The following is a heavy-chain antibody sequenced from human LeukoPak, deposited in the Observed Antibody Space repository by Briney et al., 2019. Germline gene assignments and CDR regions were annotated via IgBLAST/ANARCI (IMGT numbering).Heavy chain of an antibody. J-gene: IGHJ5*02. CDR2: TYTSGST. D-gene: IGHD4-23*01. V-gene: IGHV4-61*02. Sequence: SETLSLTCTVSGGSISSGSYYWSWIRQPAGEGLEWIGRTYTSGSTNYNPSLKSRVTISVDTSKNQFSLKLSSVTAADTAVYYCARDGATVVTPDYNWFDPWGQGTLVTVSS. CDR1: GGSISSGSYY. CDR3: ARDGATVVTPDYNWFDP.